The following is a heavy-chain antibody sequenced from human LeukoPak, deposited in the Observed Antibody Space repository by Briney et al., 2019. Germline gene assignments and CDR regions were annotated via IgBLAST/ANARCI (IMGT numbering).Heavy chain of an antibody. J-gene: IGHJ4*02. V-gene: IGHV4-34*01. CDR1: GGSFSGYY. CDR2: INHSGST. D-gene: IGHD3-22*01. CDR3: ARAGYYDSSGYFSAPRSPLDY. Sequence: SETLSLTCAVYGGSFSGYYWSWIRQPPGKGLEWIGEINHSGSTNYNPSLKSRVTITVDTSKNQFSLKLSSVTAADTAVYYCARAGYYDSSGYFSAPRSPLDYWGQGTLVTVSS.